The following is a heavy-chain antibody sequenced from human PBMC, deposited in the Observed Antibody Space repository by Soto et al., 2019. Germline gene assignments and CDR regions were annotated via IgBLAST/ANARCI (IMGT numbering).Heavy chain of an antibody. CDR3: TRSYGYTFGGSLDN. CDR2: IITAFGTT. V-gene: IGHV1-69*01. J-gene: IGHJ4*02. Sequence: QVQLVQSGPEVKKPGSSVQVSCQASGDTFNSYVITWVRQAPGQGLEWLGGIITAFGTTSYAQNFQDRLTITADEAATTDHMELSSLTSDDTAMYYCTRSYGYTFGGSLDNWGQGTLVTVSS. CDR1: GDTFNSYV. D-gene: IGHD5-18*01.